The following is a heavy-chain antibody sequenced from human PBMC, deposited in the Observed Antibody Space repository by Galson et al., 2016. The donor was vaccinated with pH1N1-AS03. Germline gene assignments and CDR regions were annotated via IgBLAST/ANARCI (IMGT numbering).Heavy chain of an antibody. Sequence: SLRLSCAASGFTLRTYDMHWVRQAPGKGLEWVGINRYYGSSEYYGDSMKGRISISRDNSHNTISLQMNSLRVEDTAVYYCVRGSGYYFDSWGQGTLVIVSS. CDR2: NRYYGSSE. D-gene: IGHD3-3*01. J-gene: IGHJ4*02. CDR3: VRGSGYYFDS. V-gene: IGHV3-33*01. CDR1: GFTLRTYD.